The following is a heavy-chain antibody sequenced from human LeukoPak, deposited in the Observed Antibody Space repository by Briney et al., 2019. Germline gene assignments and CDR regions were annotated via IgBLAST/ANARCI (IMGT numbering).Heavy chain of an antibody. CDR3: AQDRGDDTVSYFDY. J-gene: IGHJ4*02. CDR1: GYTITGYY. D-gene: IGHD3-22*01. CDR2: INPNSGGT. V-gene: IGHV1-2*06. Sequence: ASVKVSCKASGYTITGYYMHWVRQAPGQGLEWMGRINPNSGGTNSAQKFQGRITMTRDTSISTAYMELSRLRSDDTAVYYCAQDRGDDTVSYFDYWGQGTLVTVSS.